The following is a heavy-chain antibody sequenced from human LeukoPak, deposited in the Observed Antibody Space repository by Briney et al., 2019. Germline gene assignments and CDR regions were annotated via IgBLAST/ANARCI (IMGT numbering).Heavy chain of an antibody. CDR1: GFIFSSYA. V-gene: IGHV3-23*01. CDR3: AKATGTLGN. D-gene: IGHD1-1*01. Sequence: GGSLRLSCAASGFIFSSYAMSWVRQAPGKGLEWVSTISNSDNKPYYADSVKGRFTISRDNSKNTLHLQMNSLTAEDTAMYYCAKATGTLGNWGQGTLVTVSS. CDR2: ISNSDNKP. J-gene: IGHJ4*02.